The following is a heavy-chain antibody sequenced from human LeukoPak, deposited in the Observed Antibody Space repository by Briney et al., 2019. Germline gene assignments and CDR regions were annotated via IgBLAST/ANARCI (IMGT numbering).Heavy chain of an antibody. CDR1: GYTFTSYD. CDR2: INPNSGGT. D-gene: IGHD1-20*01. V-gene: IGHV1-2*02. CDR3: ARDSGITGTYPPSYYMDV. J-gene: IGHJ6*03. Sequence: GASVKVSCRASGYTFTSYDINWVRQATGQGLEWMGWINPNSGGTNYAQKFQGRVTMTRDTSISTAYMELSRLRSDDTAVYYCARDSGITGTYPPSYYMDVWGKGTTVTVSS.